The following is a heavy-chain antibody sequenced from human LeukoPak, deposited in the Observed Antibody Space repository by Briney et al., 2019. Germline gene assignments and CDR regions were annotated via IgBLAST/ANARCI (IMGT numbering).Heavy chain of an antibody. CDR1: GFTFSSYA. J-gene: IGHJ3*02. V-gene: IGHV3-23*01. CDR2: ISGSGGST. CDR3: AKDLALYDFWSGYYTPNAFDI. Sequence: GGSLRLSCAASGFTFSSYAMSWVRQAPGKGLEWDSAISGSGGSTYYADSVKGRFTISRDNSKNTLYLQMNSLRAEDTAVYYCAKDLALYDFWSGYYTPNAFDIWGQGTMVTVSS. D-gene: IGHD3-3*01.